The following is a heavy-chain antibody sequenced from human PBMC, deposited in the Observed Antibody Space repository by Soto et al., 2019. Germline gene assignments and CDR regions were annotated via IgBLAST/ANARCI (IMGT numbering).Heavy chain of an antibody. V-gene: IGHV6-1*01. Sequence: QVQLHQSGPGLVKPSQTLSLTCAISGDSVSSNSAAWNWIRQSPSRGLEWLGRTYYRSKWYNDYTSSVRSRISINPDTSKNQFSLQLRSVTPEDTAVYYCARDEDEYLGLNHWGQGIPVTVSS. J-gene: IGHJ5*02. CDR2: TYYRSKWYN. CDR1: GDSVSSNSAA. D-gene: IGHD2-2*01. CDR3: ARDEDEYLGLNH.